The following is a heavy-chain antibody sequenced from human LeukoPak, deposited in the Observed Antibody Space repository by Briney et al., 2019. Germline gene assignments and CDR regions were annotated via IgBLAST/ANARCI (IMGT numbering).Heavy chain of an antibody. D-gene: IGHD3-3*01. CDR1: GFTFSSYA. Sequence: GGSLRLSCAASGFTFSSYAMSWVRQAPGKGLEWVSAISGSGGSTYYADSVKGRFTISRDNSKNTLYLQMNSLRAEDTAVYYCAIDGGTDYDFWSGYYEGNFDYWGQGTLVTVSS. CDR2: ISGSGGST. J-gene: IGHJ4*02. V-gene: IGHV3-23*01. CDR3: AIDGGTDYDFWSGYYEGNFDY.